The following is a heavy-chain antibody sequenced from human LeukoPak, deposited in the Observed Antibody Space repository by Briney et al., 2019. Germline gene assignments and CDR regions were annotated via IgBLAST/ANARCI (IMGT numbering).Heavy chain of an antibody. Sequence: GSLRLSCAASGFTFSSYSMNWVRQAPGKGLEWVSYISSSSSTIYYADSVKGRFTISRDDSQNTLYLQMNSLRAEDTAVYYCTRGGYCTNGVCYNQYYFDYWGQGTLVAVSS. V-gene: IGHV3-48*01. CDR1: GFTFSSYS. D-gene: IGHD2-8*01. CDR2: ISSSSSTI. CDR3: TRGGYCTNGVCYNQYYFDY. J-gene: IGHJ4*02.